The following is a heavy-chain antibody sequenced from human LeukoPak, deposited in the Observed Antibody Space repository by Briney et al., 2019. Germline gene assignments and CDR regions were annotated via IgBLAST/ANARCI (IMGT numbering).Heavy chain of an antibody. CDR3: ARGLVAAVDY. CDR2: INHSRST. J-gene: IGHJ4*02. Sequence: SETLSLTCAVYGGSFSGYYWSWIRQPPGKGLEWVGEINHSRSTNYNPSLKSRVTISVDTSKNQFSLKLSSVTAADTAVYYCARGLVAAVDYWGQGTLVTVSS. D-gene: IGHD2-15*01. CDR1: GGSFSGYY. V-gene: IGHV4-34*01.